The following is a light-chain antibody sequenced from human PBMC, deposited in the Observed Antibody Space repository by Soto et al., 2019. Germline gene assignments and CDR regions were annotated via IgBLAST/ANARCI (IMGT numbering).Light chain of an antibody. CDR2: KAS. V-gene: IGKV1-5*03. CDR1: QSISSW. Sequence: DIQMTQSPSTLSASVGDRVTITCRASQSISSWLAWYQQKPGKVPKLRIYKASSLESGVPSRFSGSGSGTEVTLTISSLQPDDLATYNCQQYNSNSETFGQGTKVEIK. CDR3: QQYNSNSET. J-gene: IGKJ1*01.